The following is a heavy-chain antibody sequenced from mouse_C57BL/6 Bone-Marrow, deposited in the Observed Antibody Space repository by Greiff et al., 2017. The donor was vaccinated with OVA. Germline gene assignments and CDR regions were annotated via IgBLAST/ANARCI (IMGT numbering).Heavy chain of an antibody. CDR2: IDPSDSYT. Sequence: VQLQQPGPELVRPGTSVKLSCKASGYTFTSYWMHWVQQRPGQGLEWIGVIDPSDSYTNYNQKFKGKATLTVDTSSSTAYMQLSSLTSEDTAVYYCARSFFTSVVAKDAMDYWGQGTSVTVSS. V-gene: IGHV1-59*01. CDR1: GYTFTSYW. J-gene: IGHJ4*01. D-gene: IGHD1-1*01. CDR3: ARSFFTSVVAKDAMDY.